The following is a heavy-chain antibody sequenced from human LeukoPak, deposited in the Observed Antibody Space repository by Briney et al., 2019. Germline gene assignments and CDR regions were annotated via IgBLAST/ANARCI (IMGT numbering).Heavy chain of an antibody. CDR1: GYSISSGYY. CDR3: ARQAAVDY. V-gene: IGHV4-38-2*01. Sequence: SETLSLTCAVSGYSISSGYYWGWIRQPPGQGLEWIGRIYHSGSTYYNPSLKSRVTISVDTSKNQFSLKLSSVTAADTAVYYCARQAAVDYWGQGTLVTVSS. D-gene: IGHD6-25*01. J-gene: IGHJ4*02. CDR2: IYHSGST.